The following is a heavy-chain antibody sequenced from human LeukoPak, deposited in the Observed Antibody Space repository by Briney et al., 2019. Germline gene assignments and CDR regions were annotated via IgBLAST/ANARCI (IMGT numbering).Heavy chain of an antibody. CDR3: ARGGHYYGSGSHLDS. D-gene: IGHD3-10*01. CDR1: GGTFSSYA. J-gene: IGHJ4*02. V-gene: IGHV1-69*04. CDR2: IIPILGIA. Sequence: ASVKVSCKASGGTFSSYAISWVRQAPGQGLEWMGRIIPILGIANYAQKFQGRVTITADKSTSTAYMELSSLRSEDTAVYYCARGGHYYGSGSHLDSWGQGTLVTVSS.